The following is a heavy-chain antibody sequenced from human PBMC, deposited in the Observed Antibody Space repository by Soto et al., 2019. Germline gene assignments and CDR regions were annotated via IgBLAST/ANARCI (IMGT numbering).Heavy chain of an antibody. D-gene: IGHD1-26*01. CDR3: ARKDGGSRLSL. V-gene: IGHV4-34*01. J-gene: IGHJ2*01. Sequence: QVQLQQWGAGLLKPSETLSLTCAVYGGSFSGYYWSWIRQPPGKGLEWIGEINHSGSTNYNPSLKRRVTISVDTAKNQFSLKLSSVTAADTAVYYCARKDGGSRLSLWGRGTLVTVSS. CDR1: GGSFSGYY. CDR2: INHSGST.